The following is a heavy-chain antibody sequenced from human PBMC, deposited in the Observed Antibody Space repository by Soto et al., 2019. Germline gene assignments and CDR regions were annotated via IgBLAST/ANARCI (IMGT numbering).Heavy chain of an antibody. CDR3: ARRRPTGYYNY. D-gene: IGHD3-9*01. Sequence: QVQLVESGGDLVKPGGSLRLSCAASGFPFSDYYMSWIRQAPGKGLEWVSSISSSSSDTNYAQSVKGRFTMSRDNAKNSLHLQMNSLRAEDTAVYYCARRRPTGYYNYWGQGTLVTVSA. J-gene: IGHJ4*02. V-gene: IGHV3-11*05. CDR1: GFPFSDYY. CDR2: ISSSSSDT.